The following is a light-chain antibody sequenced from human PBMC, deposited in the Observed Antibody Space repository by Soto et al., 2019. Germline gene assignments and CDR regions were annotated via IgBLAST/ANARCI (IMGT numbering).Light chain of an antibody. CDR3: QQRSSWPRIT. V-gene: IGKV3-11*01. J-gene: IGKJ3*01. CDR1: QSVGGD. Sequence: IVLTQSPATLSLSPGERATLSCRASQSVGGDLAWYQQKPGQAPRLLIYAASNRATGIPARFSGSGSGTEFSLTISSREPEDFAIYYCQQRSSWPRITFGPGTKVDLK. CDR2: AAS.